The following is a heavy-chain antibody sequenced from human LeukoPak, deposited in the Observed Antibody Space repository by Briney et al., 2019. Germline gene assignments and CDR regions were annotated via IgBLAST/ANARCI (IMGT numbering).Heavy chain of an antibody. J-gene: IGHJ6*03. Sequence: ASVKVSCKASGYTFTGYYMHWVRQAPGQGLEWMGWINPNSGGAKYAQNFKGSVIMTTDTSISTAYMELTSLRSDDTAVYYCARSSPPTYYHFYYYMDVWGKGSTVTVSS. V-gene: IGHV1-2*02. CDR1: GYTFTGYY. CDR3: ARSSPPTYYHFYYYMDV. D-gene: IGHD6-13*01. CDR2: INPNSGGA.